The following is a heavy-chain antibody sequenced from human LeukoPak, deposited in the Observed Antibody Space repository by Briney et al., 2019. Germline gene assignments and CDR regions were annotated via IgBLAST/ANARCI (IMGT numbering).Heavy chain of an antibody. J-gene: IGHJ6*02. CDR3: ARGLSLGTLGMDV. Sequence: GASVKVSCKASGYTFTGYYMHWVRQAPGQGLEWMGWINPNSGGTNYAQKFQGRVTMTRDTSIRTAYMELSRLRSDDTAVYYCARGLSLGTLGMDVWGQGTTVTVSS. CDR2: INPNSGGT. D-gene: IGHD3-16*01. V-gene: IGHV1-2*02. CDR1: GYTFTGYY.